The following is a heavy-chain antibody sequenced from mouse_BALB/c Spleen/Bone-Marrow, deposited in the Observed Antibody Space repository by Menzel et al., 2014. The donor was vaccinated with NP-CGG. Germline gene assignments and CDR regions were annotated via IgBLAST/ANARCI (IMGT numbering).Heavy chain of an antibody. CDR2: IDPANGNA. D-gene: IGHD2-3*01. CDR1: GFNIKDTY. Sequence: EVQLQQSGAELVKPGASVRLSCTASGFNIKDTYMHWVKQRPDQGLEWIGRIDPANGNAKHDPNFQGKAAITADTSSNTTYLQLSSLTSEDTAVYYCAIYFYFDYWGQGTTLTVSS. CDR3: AIYFYFDY. J-gene: IGHJ2*01. V-gene: IGHV14-3*02.